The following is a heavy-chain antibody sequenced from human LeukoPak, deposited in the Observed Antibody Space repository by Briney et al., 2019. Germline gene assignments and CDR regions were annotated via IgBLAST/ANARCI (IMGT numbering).Heavy chain of an antibody. D-gene: IGHD2-21*02. J-gene: IGHJ2*01. Sequence: GGSLRLSCTASGFTFSDYWMMHWVRQAPGKGLVWASRFRNDERFISYADSVKGRFTVSTDNAQNTLYLQMNGLRAEDTAVYYCARDPGGDVHDWYFDLWGPGTLVTVSS. CDR1: GFTFSDYW. CDR2: FRNDERFI. V-gene: IGHV3-74*01. CDR3: ARDPGGDVHDWYFDL.